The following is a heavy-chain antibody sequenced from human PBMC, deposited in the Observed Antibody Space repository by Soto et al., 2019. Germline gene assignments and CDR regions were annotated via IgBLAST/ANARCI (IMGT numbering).Heavy chain of an antibody. CDR1: GGSFSGYY. Sequence: PSETLSLTCAVYGGSFSGYYWSWIRQPPGKGLEWIGEINHSGSTNYNPSLKSRVTISVDTSKNQFSLKLSSVTAADTAVYYCARAPRRGYYDSRGYKPFDYWGQGTLVTVSS. D-gene: IGHD3-22*01. V-gene: IGHV4-34*01. CDR2: INHSGST. J-gene: IGHJ4*02. CDR3: ARAPRRGYYDSRGYKPFDY.